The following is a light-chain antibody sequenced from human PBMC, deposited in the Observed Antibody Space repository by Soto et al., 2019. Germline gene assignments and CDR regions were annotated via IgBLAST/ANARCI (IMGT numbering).Light chain of an antibody. J-gene: IGLJ2*01. V-gene: IGLV2-14*01. CDR2: EVS. CDR3: SSYTSSSTRV. Sequence: QSVLTQPASVSGSPGQSIAISCNGTSSDVGGYHYVSWYQQHPGKAPKLMIYEVSNRPSGVSNRFSGSKSGNTASLTISGLQAEDEADYYCSSYTSSSTRVFGGGTKLTVL. CDR1: SSDVGGYHY.